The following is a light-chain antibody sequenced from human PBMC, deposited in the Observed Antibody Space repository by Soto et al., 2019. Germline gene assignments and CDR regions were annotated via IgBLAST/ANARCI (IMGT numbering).Light chain of an antibody. V-gene: IGKV3-20*01. CDR3: HQYGRPPQT. CDR1: QSVTSSS. Sequence: EIVLTQSPGTLSLSPGKRATLSCRASQSVTSSSLAWYQQKPGQAPRLLIYAASSRATGIPDRFSGSGSGTDFTLSISRLEPEDFAIYYCHQYGRPPQTFGQGIRVEVK. CDR2: AAS. J-gene: IGKJ1*01.